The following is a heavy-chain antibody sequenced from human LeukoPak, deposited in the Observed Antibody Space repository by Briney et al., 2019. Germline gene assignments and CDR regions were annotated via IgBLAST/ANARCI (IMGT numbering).Heavy chain of an antibody. V-gene: IGHV3-7*01. CDR2: IKQDGSEK. CDR3: ATGQQLGY. CDR1: GFTFSSYW. D-gene: IGHD6-13*01. Sequence: PGGTLRLSCAASGFTFSSYWMSWVRQAPGKGLEWVANIKQDGSEKYYVESVKGRSTISRDNAKNSLYLQMNSLRAEDTAIYYCATGQQLGYWGQGTLVTVSS. J-gene: IGHJ4*02.